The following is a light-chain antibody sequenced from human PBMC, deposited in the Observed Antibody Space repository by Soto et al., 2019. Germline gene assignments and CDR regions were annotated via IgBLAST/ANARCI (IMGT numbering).Light chain of an antibody. CDR1: SSNIGAGYD. CDR2: GNN. J-gene: IGLJ7*01. Sequence: QSVLTQPHSVSGAPGQRVTISCTGSSSNIGAGYDVHWYQQLPGTAPKLLIYGNNNRPSGVPDRFSGSKSDTSASLAITGLQAEDEADDYCQSFDSSLSGSVFGGGTQLTVL. V-gene: IGLV1-40*01. CDR3: QSFDSSLSGSV.